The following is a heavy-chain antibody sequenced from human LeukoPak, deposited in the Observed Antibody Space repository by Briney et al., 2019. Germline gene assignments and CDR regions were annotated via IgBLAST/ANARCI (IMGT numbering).Heavy chain of an antibody. D-gene: IGHD4-17*01. CDR2: IIPIFGTA. CDR3: ARDRPSDYGFDY. CDR1: GGTFSSYA. Sequence: GASVKVSCKASGGTFSSYAISWVRQAPGQGLEWMGGIIPIFGTANYAQKFQGRVTITADESTSTAYMELSSLRSEDTAVYYCARDRPSDYGFDYWGQGTLVTVSS. V-gene: IGHV1-69*13. J-gene: IGHJ4*02.